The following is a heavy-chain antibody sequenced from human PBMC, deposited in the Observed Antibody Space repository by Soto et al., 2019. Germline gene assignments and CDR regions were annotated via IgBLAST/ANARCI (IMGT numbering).Heavy chain of an antibody. CDR2: INGDGSFT. J-gene: IGHJ4*02. Sequence: PVGSLRLSCGASGFTFSNYWMHWVRQAPGEGLVWVSRINGDGSFTRFADSVKGRFTISRDNAKNTLYLQMNSLRVDDTAVYYCARVGGGSGNFDYWGQGTLVTVSS. CDR3: ARVGGGSGNFDY. V-gene: IGHV3-74*01. D-gene: IGHD3-10*01. CDR1: GFTFSNYW.